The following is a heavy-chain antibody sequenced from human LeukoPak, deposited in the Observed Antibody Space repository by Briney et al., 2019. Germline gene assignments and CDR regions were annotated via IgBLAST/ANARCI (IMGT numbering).Heavy chain of an antibody. CDR1: GFTFDDYG. D-gene: IGHD5-12*01. J-gene: IGHJ4*02. CDR2: INWNGSGA. V-gene: IGHV3-20*04. Sequence: PGGSLRLSCAASGFTFDDYGMSWVRQVPGKGLEWVSGINWNGSGAGYADSVKGRFTISRDNAKNSLYLQMNSLKAEDTAVYYCAGGYSGYDFDYWGQGTLVTVSS. CDR3: AGGYSGYDFDY.